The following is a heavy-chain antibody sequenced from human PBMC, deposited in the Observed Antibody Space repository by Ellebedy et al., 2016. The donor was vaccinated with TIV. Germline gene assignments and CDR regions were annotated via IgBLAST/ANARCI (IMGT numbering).Heavy chain of an antibody. J-gene: IGHJ4*02. Sequence: PGGSLRLSCAASGFVFSSYTMNWVRQAPGKGLEWVSFISDTSISYADAVEGRFTISRDNAKNSRYLQMNSLRAEDTAVYYCARGGGCFGDSCYYADFWGQGTLVTVSS. CDR3: ARGGGCFGDSCYYADF. CDR1: GFVFSSYT. D-gene: IGHD2-21*01. V-gene: IGHV3-21*01. CDR2: ISDTSI.